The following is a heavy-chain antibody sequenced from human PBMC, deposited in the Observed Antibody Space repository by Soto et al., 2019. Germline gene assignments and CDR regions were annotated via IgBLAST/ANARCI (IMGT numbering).Heavy chain of an antibody. CDR2: IYYSGST. CDR3: AGGECGTYGRLEP. D-gene: IGHD1-26*01. V-gene: IGHV4-59*01. CDR1: GGSISSYY. J-gene: IGHJ5*02. Sequence: QVQLQESGPGLVKPSETLSLTCTVSGGSISSYYWSWIRQPPGKGLEWIGYIYYSGSTNYNPSLKSRGTIIVDTAKDQFPPKPRSGAAGETGGLYCAGGECGTYGRLEPWGPGT.